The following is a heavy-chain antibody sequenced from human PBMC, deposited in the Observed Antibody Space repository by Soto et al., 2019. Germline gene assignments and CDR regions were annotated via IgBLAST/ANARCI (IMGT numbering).Heavy chain of an antibody. CDR1: GYSFTSYW. D-gene: IGHD2-15*01. Sequence: GESLKISCKGSGYSFTSYWIGWVRQMPGKGLEWMGIIYPGDSDTRYSPSFQGQVTISADKSISTAYLQWSSLKASDTAMYYCARPNCSGGSCYYYYGMDVWGQGTTVTVSS. CDR3: ARPNCSGGSCYYYYGMDV. CDR2: IYPGDSDT. V-gene: IGHV5-51*01. J-gene: IGHJ6*02.